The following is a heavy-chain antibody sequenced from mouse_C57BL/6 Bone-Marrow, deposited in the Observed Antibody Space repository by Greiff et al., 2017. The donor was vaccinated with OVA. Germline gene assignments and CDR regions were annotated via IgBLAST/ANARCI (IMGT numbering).Heavy chain of an antibody. CDR2: IYPGSGST. V-gene: IGHV1-55*01. D-gene: IGHD3-2*02. CDR3: ARYRRQLRLRYAMDY. J-gene: IGHJ4*01. CDR1: GYTFTSYW. Sequence: QVQLQQPGAELVKPGASVKMSCKASGYTFTSYWITWVKQRPGQGLEWIGDIYPGSGSTNYNEKFKSKATLTVDTSSSTAYMQRSSLTAEDSAVYYCARYRRQLRLRYAMDYWGQGTSVTVSS.